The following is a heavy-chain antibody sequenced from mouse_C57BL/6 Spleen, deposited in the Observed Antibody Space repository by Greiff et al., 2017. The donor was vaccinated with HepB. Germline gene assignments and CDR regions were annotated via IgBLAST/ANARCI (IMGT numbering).Heavy chain of an antibody. D-gene: IGHD1-1*01. CDR2: ISGGGGNT. J-gene: IGHJ2*01. Sequence: EVHLVESGGGLVKPGGSLKLSCAASGFTFSSYTMSWVRQTPEKRLEWVATISGGGGNTYYPDSVKGRFTISRDNAKNTLYLQMSSLRSEDTALYYCASRDKDYGSSLFDYWGQGTTLTVSS. CDR1: GFTFSSYT. V-gene: IGHV5-9*01. CDR3: ASRDKDYGSSLFDY.